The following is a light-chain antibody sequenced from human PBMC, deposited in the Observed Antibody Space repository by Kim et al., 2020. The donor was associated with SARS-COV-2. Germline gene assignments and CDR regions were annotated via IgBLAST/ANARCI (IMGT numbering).Light chain of an antibody. Sequence: VTISCTGSSSNIGAGYDVPWYQQLPGTAPKLLIYGNSNRPSGVPDRFSGSKSGTSASLAITGLQAEDEADYYCQSYDSSLSGFWVFGGGTQLTVL. CDR3: QSYDSSLSGFWV. CDR1: SSNIGAGYD. CDR2: GNS. V-gene: IGLV1-40*01. J-gene: IGLJ3*02.